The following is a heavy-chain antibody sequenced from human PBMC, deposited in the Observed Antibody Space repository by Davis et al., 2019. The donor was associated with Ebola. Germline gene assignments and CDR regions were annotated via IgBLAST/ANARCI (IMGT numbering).Heavy chain of an antibody. Sequence: GESLKISCAASGFTFSGSAMHWVRQASGKGLEWVGRIRSKANSYATAYAASVKGRFTISRDDSKNTAYLQMNSLKTEDTAVYSCNANPSHGMDVWGQGTTVTVSS. CDR1: GFTFSGSA. CDR2: IRSKANSYAT. CDR3: NANPSHGMDV. V-gene: IGHV3-73*01. J-gene: IGHJ6*02.